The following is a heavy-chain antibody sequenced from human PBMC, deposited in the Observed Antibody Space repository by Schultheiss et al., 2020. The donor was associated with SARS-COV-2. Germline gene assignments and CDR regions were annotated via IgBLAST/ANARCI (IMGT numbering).Heavy chain of an antibody. CDR2: IHYSGST. CDR3: AREMVVGITGWFDS. CDR1: GGSISSYY. D-gene: IGHD3-22*01. J-gene: IGHJ5*01. Sequence: SETLSLTCTVSGGSISSYYWCWIRQPPGKGLEWIGYIHYSGSTNYNPSLKSRVTRAVDTSKNYFSLWLTSVTAAATAVYYCAREMVVGITGWFDSWGQGTLVTVSS. V-gene: IGHV4-59*12.